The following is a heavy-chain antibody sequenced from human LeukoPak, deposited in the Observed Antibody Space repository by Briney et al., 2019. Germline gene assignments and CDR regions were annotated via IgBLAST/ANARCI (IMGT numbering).Heavy chain of an antibody. D-gene: IGHD2-15*01. CDR1: GGSISSGGYY. J-gene: IGHJ2*01. CDR2: IYYSGST. V-gene: IGHV4-31*03. CDR3: ARPYCSGGSCYDWYFDL. Sequence: SETLSLTCTVSGGSISSGGYYWSWIRQHPGKGLEWIGYIYYSGSTYHNPSLKSRVTISVDTSKNQFSLKLSSVAAADTAVYYCARPYCSGGSCYDWYFDLWGRGTLVTVSS.